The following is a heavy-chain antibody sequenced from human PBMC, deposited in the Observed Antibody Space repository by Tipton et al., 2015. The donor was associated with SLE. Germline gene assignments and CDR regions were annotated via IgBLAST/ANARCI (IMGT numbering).Heavy chain of an antibody. CDR1: GGSISSDNYY. J-gene: IGHJ4*02. CDR3: ASYSYDSSGSTHFDY. Sequence: TLSLTCSVSGGSISSDNYYWSWIRQPPGKGLEHIAYINYRGTTNYNASLKSRVTISLDMSNKQFSLRLSSVTAADTAMYYCASYSYDSSGSTHFDYWGQGTLVTVSS. D-gene: IGHD3-22*01. CDR2: INYRGTT. V-gene: IGHV4-61*01.